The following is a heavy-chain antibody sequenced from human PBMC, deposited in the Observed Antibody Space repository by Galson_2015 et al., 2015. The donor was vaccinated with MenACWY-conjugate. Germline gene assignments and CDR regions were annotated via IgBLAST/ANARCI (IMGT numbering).Heavy chain of an antibody. CDR2: INPSGGST. V-gene: IGHV1-46*01. D-gene: IGHD3-9*01. CDR1: GSTFTSYY. CDR3: ARQSSLTGYYYSY. J-gene: IGHJ4*02. Sequence: SVKVSCKASGSTFTSYYMHWVRQAPGQGLEWMGIINPSGGSTSYAQKFQGRVTMTRDTSTSTVYMELSSLRSEDTAVYYCARQSSLTGYYYSYWGQGTLVTVSS.